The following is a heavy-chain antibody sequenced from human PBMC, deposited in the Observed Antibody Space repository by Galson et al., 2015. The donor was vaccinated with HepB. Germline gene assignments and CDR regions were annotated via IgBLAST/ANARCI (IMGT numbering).Heavy chain of an antibody. CDR1: GGTFTSYG. J-gene: IGHJ4*02. Sequence: SVKVSCKASGGTFTSYGISWVRQAPGQGLEWMGRIIPLIDKTNYAQKFQGRVTVTADKSTSTAYMELSSLRSEDTAVYYCAKEFGSFVTPLFDYWGQGTLVTVSS. V-gene: IGHV1-69*04. CDR3: AKEFGSFVTPLFDY. D-gene: IGHD3-3*01. CDR2: IIPLIDKT.